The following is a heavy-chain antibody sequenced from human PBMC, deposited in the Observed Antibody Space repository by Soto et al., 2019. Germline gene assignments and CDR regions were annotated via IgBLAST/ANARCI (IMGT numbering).Heavy chain of an antibody. V-gene: IGHV3-7*01. D-gene: IGHD2-2*01. CDR1: GFSLRSYW. Sequence: EVQLVESGGGLVQAGGSLRLSCVASGFSLRSYWMMWVRQAPGKGLEWVANINQEGRESHYVDSVKGRFTISRDNAKNSLYLQMNSLRVEDTDLYYCVGSNVVSAWGQGTLVTVSS. CDR3: VGSNVVSA. J-gene: IGHJ5*02. CDR2: INQEGRES.